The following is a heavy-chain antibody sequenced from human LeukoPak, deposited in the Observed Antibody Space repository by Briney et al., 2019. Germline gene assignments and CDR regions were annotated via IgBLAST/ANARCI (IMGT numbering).Heavy chain of an antibody. J-gene: IGHJ4*02. V-gene: IGHV3-23*01. CDR3: AKGQELDDGVFDS. Sequence: QPGGSLRLSCAASGFTFSSYAMSWVRQAPGKGLEWVSTIRGNGDTAYNADSVRGRFAISRDDSKNALFLQMNSLRLEDTAIYYCAKGQELDDGVFDSWGQGTRVTVSS. CDR1: GFTFSSYA. D-gene: IGHD1-1*01. CDR2: IRGNGDTA.